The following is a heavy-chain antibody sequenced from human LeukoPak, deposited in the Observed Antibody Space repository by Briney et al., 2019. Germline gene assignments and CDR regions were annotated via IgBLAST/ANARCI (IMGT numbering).Heavy chain of an antibody. CDR2: VKTTAEGGIK. Sequence: GGSLRLSCEGSGFTFSNAWMNWVRQVPGKGLEWVGRVKTTAEGGIKDDAEPVRGRFTISRDDSKNTVFLHMNSLKIEDTALYYCTAGLGKTDDDSWGQGTLVTVSS. CDR1: GFTFSNAW. V-gene: IGHV3-15*05. D-gene: IGHD7-27*01. J-gene: IGHJ5*01. CDR3: TAGLGKTDDDS.